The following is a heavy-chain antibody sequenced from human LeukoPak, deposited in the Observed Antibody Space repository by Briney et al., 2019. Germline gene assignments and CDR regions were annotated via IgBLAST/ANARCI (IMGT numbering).Heavy chain of an antibody. D-gene: IGHD3-3*01. Sequence: SETLSLTCTVSGGSISSYYWSWIRQPPGKGLEWIGYIYYSGNTNYNPSLKSRVTISIDTSKNQFSLRLSSVTAADTAVYYCARGGLRFLEWLIGYWGQGTLVTVSS. CDR2: IYYSGNT. V-gene: IGHV4-59*01. CDR3: ARGGLRFLEWLIGY. J-gene: IGHJ4*02. CDR1: GGSISSYY.